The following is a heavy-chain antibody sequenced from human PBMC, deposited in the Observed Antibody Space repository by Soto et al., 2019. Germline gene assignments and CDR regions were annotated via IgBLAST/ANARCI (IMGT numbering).Heavy chain of an antibody. Sequence: QVQLQESGPGLVKPSETLSLTCTVSGGSISSYYWSWIRQPPGKGLEWIGYIYYSGSTNYNPSLKSRVTISVDTSKNQFSLKLSSVPAADTAVYYCARDQRYYGSGSYLTWYYYGMDVWGQGTTVTVSS. D-gene: IGHD3-10*01. V-gene: IGHV4-59*01. CDR2: IYYSGST. J-gene: IGHJ6*02. CDR3: ARDQRYYGSGSYLTWYYYGMDV. CDR1: GGSISSYY.